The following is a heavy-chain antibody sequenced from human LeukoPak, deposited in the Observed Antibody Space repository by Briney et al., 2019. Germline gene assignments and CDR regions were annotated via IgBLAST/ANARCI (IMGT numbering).Heavy chain of an antibody. CDR1: GGSISSYY. V-gene: IGHV4-59*01. D-gene: IGHD6-6*01. CDR3: ARAARAYYYGMDV. J-gene: IGHJ6*02. Sequence: SETLSLTCTVSGGSISSYYWSWIRQPPGRGLEWIGYIYYSGSTNYNPSLKSRVTISVDTSKNQFSLKLSSVTAADTAVYYCARAARAYYYGMDVWGQGTMVTVSS. CDR2: IYYSGST.